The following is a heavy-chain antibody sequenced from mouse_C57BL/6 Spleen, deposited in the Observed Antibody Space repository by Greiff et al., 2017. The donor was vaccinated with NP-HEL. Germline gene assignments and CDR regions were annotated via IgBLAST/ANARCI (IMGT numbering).Heavy chain of an antibody. V-gene: IGHV1-82*01. CDR1: GYAFSSSW. Sequence: VQLQQSGPELVKPGASAKISCKASGYAFSSSWMNWVKQRPGKGLEWIGRIYPGDGDTNYNGKFKGKATLTADKSSSTAYMQLSSLTSEDSAVYFFARGEEGFDYWGQGTTLTVSS. J-gene: IGHJ2*01. CDR3: ARGEEGFDY. CDR2: IYPGDGDT.